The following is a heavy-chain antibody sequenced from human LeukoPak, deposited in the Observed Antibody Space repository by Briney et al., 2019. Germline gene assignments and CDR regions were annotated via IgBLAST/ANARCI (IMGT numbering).Heavy chain of an antibody. D-gene: IGHD6-13*01. CDR3: ARLAAAAPQGFDP. Sequence: LSLTCTVSGGSISSGGYYWSWIRPHPGKGLEWIGYIYYSGSTYYNPSLKSRVTISVDTSKNQFSLKLNSVTAADTAVYYCARLAAAAPQGFDPWGQGTLVTVSS. CDR2: IYYSGST. CDR1: GGSISSGGYY. V-gene: IGHV4-31*03. J-gene: IGHJ5*02.